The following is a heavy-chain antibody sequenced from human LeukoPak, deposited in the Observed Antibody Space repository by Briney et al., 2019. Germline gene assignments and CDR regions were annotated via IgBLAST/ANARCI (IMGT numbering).Heavy chain of an antibody. CDR2: IKQDGSEK. V-gene: IGHV3-7*01. D-gene: IGHD3-10*01. CDR3: VASWEYYYGSGSRPFDY. Sequence: PGGSLRLSCAASGFTFSSYWMSWVRQAPGKGLEWVANIKQDGSEKYYVDSEKGRFTISRDNAKNSLYLQMNSLRAEDTAVYYCVASWEYYYGSGSRPFDYWGQGTLVTVSS. CDR1: GFTFSSYW. J-gene: IGHJ4*02.